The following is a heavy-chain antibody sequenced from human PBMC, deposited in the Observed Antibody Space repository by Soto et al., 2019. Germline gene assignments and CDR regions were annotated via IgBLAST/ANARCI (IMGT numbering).Heavy chain of an antibody. J-gene: IGHJ4*02. CDR3: ATDHMKLETAIGY. V-gene: IGHV3-30*09. CDR2: ISYDGSNE. D-gene: IGHD2-21*02. CDR1: GFTFSRHA. Sequence: QVQLVESGGGVVQPGKSLRLSCTASGFTFSRHAIHWVRQAPGQGLEWVAIISYDGSNEYIADSGKGRFAISRYNSKNTVYLQMNSLRHEDTAVYYCATDHMKLETAIGYWGQGTLVTVSS.